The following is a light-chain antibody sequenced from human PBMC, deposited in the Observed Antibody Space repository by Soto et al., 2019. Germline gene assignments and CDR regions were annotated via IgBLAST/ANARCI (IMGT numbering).Light chain of an antibody. V-gene: IGKV1-39*01. CDR1: QSINIY. Sequence: DIQMTQSPSSLSASVGDSVIITCRASQSINIYLSWYQQKPGKAPKILINVASTLQGGGPSRFSGSESGTEFTLAISKLQPEDSATYYCQESFSNPQTFGAGTRVEIK. J-gene: IGKJ4*01. CDR2: VAS. CDR3: QESFSNPQT.